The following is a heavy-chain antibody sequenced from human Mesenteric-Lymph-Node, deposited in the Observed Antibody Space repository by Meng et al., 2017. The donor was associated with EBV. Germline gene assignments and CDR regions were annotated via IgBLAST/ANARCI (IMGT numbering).Heavy chain of an antibody. Sequence: QVTLQEAGPGLVKPSGTLSLTCAVSGGSISSDNWWTWVRQPPGKGLEWIGEIHHSGATNYNPSLKSRVTISVDKSKNQFSLKLSSVTAADAAVYFCASVIYGSGLNSWFDPWGHGTLVTVSS. J-gene: IGHJ5*02. D-gene: IGHD3-10*01. V-gene: IGHV4-4*02. CDR1: GGSISSDNW. CDR2: IHHSGAT. CDR3: ASVIYGSGLNSWFDP.